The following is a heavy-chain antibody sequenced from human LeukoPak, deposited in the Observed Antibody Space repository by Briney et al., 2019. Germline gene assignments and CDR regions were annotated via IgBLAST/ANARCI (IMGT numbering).Heavy chain of an antibody. CDR1: GYTFTSYY. D-gene: IGHD5-18*01. J-gene: IGHJ4*02. V-gene: IGHV1-46*01. CDR2: INPSGGST. CDR3: ARELIPSWIQLWLPIDY. Sequence: ASAKVSCKASGYTFTSYYMHWVRQAPGQGLEWMGIINPSGGSTSYAQKFQGRVTMTRDTSTSTVYMELSSLRSEDTAVYYCARELIPSWIQLWLPIDYWGQGTLVTVSS.